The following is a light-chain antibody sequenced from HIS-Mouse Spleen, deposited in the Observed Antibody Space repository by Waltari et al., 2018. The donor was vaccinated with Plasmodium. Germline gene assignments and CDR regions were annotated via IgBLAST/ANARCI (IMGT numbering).Light chain of an antibody. CDR3: QQFNSYPLT. V-gene: IGKV1-13*02. CDR1: QVISSA. CDR2: DAS. J-gene: IGKJ4*01. Sequence: AIQLTQSPSSLSASVGDRVTITCRASQVISSALAWYQQNPGKAPKLLIYDASSLESGVPSRFSGSGSGTDLTLTISSLQPEDFATYYCQQFNSYPLTFGGGTKVEIK.